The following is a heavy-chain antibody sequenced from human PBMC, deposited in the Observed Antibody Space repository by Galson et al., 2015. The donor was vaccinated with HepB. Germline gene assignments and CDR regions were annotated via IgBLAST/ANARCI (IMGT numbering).Heavy chain of an antibody. CDR1: GFTFSSYG. CDR2: ISYDGSNK. V-gene: IGHV3-30*03. J-gene: IGHJ2*01. CDR3: VREEDNWYFDL. Sequence: SLRLSCAASGFTFSSYGMHWVRQAPGKGLEWVAVISYDGSNKYYADSVKGRFTISRDNSKNTLYLQMNSLRAEDTAVYYCVREEDNWYFDLWGRGTLVTVSS.